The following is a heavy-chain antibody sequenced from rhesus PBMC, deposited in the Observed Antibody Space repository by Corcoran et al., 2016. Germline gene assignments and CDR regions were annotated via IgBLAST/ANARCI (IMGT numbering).Heavy chain of an antibody. D-gene: IGHD3-22*01. J-gene: IGHJ4*01. CDR3: AKFDTGVAFDY. V-gene: IGHV3S25*01. Sequence: VRQAPGKGLEWVSAINSGGGSTYYADSVKGRFTISRDNSKNTLSLQMNSLRAEDTAVYYCAKFDTGVAFDYWGQGVLVTVSS. CDR2: INSGGGST.